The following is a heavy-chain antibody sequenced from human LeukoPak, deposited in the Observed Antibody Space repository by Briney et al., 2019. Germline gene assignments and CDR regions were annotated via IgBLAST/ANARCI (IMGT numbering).Heavy chain of an antibody. J-gene: IGHJ4*02. V-gene: IGHV3-23*01. CDR1: GFTFSSYS. D-gene: IGHD2-21*02. CDR2: ISGSGGST. CDR3: AKGMGIVVVTAIRTNFDY. Sequence: GGSLRLSCAASGFTFSSYSMNWVRQAPGKGLEWVSAISGSGGSTYYADSVKGRFTISRDNSKNTLYLQMNSLRAEDTAVYYCAKGMGIVVVTAIRTNFDYWGQGTLVTVSS.